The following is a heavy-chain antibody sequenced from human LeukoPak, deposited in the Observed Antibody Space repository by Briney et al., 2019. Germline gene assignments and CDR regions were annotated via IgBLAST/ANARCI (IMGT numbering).Heavy chain of an antibody. D-gene: IGHD1-1*01. CDR2: ISYSGST. J-gene: IGHJ4*02. CDR3: ARGRTAAGTGY. V-gene: IGHV4-39*07. Sequence: SETLSLTCTVSGDSISSSSYYWGWIRQPPGKGLEWIGSISYSGSTYYNPSLKSRVTISVDTSKNQFSLKLSSVTAADTAVFYCARGRTAAGTGYWGQGTLVTVSS. CDR1: GDSISSSSYY.